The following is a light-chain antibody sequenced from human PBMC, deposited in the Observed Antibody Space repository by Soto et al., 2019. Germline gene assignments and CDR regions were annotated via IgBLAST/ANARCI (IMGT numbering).Light chain of an antibody. V-gene: IGLV1-40*01. Sequence: QLVLTQPPSVSGAPGQRVTISCTGSSSNIGAGYDVHWYQQLPGTAPKLLIYGNNNRPSEVPDRFSGSKSGTSASLAITGLQAEDEADYYCQSYDSRLRDYVFGTGTKLTVL. CDR1: SSNIGAGYD. J-gene: IGLJ1*01. CDR3: QSYDSRLRDYV. CDR2: GNN.